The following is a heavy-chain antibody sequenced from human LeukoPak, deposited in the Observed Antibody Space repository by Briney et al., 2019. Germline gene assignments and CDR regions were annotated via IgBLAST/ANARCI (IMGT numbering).Heavy chain of an antibody. CDR3: ARGRSTVTPHDAFDI. V-gene: IGHV3-11*04. J-gene: IGHJ3*02. D-gene: IGHD4-17*01. CDR1: GFTFSDDY. CDR2: ISSSGSII. Sequence: PGGSLRLSCAASGFTFSDDYMSWIRQAPGKGLEWVSYISSSGSIIYYADSVKGRFTISRDNAKNSLYLQMNSLRAEDTAVYYCARGRSTVTPHDAFDIWGQGTMVTVSS.